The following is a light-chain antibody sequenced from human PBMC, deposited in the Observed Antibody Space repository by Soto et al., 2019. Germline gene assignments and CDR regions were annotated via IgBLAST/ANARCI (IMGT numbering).Light chain of an antibody. CDR1: SSDVGGYNY. V-gene: IGLV2-11*01. J-gene: IGLJ1*01. CDR2: DVS. CDR3: CSYAGSYTLGV. Sequence: ALTQPRSVSGSPGQSVTISCTGTSSDVGGYNYVSWYQQHPGKAPKLMIYDVSKRPSGVPDRFSGSKSGNTASLTISGLQAEDEADYYCCSYAGSYTLGVFGTGTKVTVL.